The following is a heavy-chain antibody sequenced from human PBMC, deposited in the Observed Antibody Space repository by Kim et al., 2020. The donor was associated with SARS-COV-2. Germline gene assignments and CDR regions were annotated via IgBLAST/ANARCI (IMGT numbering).Heavy chain of an antibody. D-gene: IGHD2-8*01. CDR2: ISYDGSNK. Sequence: GGSLRLSCAASGFTFSSYAMHWVRQAPGKGLEWVAVISYDGSNKYYADSVKGRFTISRDNSKNTLYLQMNSLRAEDTAVYYCARGLMRFYYYFGMDVWGQGTTVTVSS. CDR3: ARGLMRFYYYFGMDV. V-gene: IGHV3-30*04. CDR1: GFTFSSYA. J-gene: IGHJ6*02.